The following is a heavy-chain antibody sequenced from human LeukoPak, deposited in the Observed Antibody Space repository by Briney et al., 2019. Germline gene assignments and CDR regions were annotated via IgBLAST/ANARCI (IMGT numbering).Heavy chain of an antibody. J-gene: IGHJ4*02. D-gene: IGHD4/OR15-4a*01. V-gene: IGHV3-48*02. CDR2: IGSGTSTI. CDR1: GFTFNSYS. CDR3: ARGAHGDS. Sequence: GGSLRLSCVASGFTFNSYSMNWVRQAPGKGLEWVSYIGSGTSTIYYADSVKGRFTISRDNAKNSLYLQMNTLRDEDTAVYYCARGAHGDSWGQGTLVTVSS.